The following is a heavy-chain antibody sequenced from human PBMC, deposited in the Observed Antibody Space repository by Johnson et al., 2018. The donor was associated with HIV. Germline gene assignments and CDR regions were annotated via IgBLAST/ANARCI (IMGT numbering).Heavy chain of an antibody. CDR2: IWYDGSYK. D-gene: IGHD3-16*01. V-gene: IGHV3-30-3*01. Sequence: QVQLVESGGGLIQPGGSLRLSCAASGFTVSSNYMSWVRQAPGKGLEWVAVIWYDGSYKYYADSVKGRFTISRDNSKNTLYLQMNSLRPEDTAVYYCARGVVGVLSNALDIWGQGTMVSVSS. CDR3: ARGVVGVLSNALDI. CDR1: GFTVSSNY. J-gene: IGHJ3*02.